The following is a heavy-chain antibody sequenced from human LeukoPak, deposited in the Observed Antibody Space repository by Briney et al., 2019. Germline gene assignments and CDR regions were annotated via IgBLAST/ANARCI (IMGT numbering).Heavy chain of an antibody. CDR2: ISGSGGST. Sequence: HTGGSLRLSCAASGFTFSSYAMSWVRQAPGKGLEWVSAISGSGGSTYYADSVKGRFTISRDNSKNTLYLQMNSLRAEDTAVYYCAKDPITFGGVIAHYFDYWGQGTLVTVSS. J-gene: IGHJ4*02. V-gene: IGHV3-23*01. CDR1: GFTFSSYA. D-gene: IGHD3-16*02. CDR3: AKDPITFGGVIAHYFDY.